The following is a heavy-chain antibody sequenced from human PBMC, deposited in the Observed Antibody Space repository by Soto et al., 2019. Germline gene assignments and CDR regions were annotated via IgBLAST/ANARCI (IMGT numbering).Heavy chain of an antibody. D-gene: IGHD3-22*01. CDR2: IYFSGTT. CDR1: GGSISSGDYY. Sequence: SETLSLTCTVSGGSISSGDYYWSWIRQHPGKGLEWIGTIYFSGTTYYNPSLKSRVTISVDTSKNQFSLNLSSVTAADTAVYYCARRDRSGFSYWLDTWGQGTLVTVS. J-gene: IGHJ5*02. V-gene: IGHV4-31*03. CDR3: ARRDRSGFSYWLDT.